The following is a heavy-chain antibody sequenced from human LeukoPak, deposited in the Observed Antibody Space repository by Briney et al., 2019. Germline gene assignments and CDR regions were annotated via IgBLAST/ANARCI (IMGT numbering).Heavy chain of an antibody. V-gene: IGHV6-1*01. CDR2: TYYRSKWSS. CDR3: AREGTSRCGLDY. D-gene: IGHD2-15*01. Sequence: SQTLSLTCAISGDSVSSNSAAWNWIRQSPSRGLEWLRRTYYRSKWSSDYAVSVKSRITINPDTSKNQFSLQLNSVTPEDTAVYYCAREGTSRCGLDYWGQGTLVTVSS. J-gene: IGHJ4*02. CDR1: GDSVSSNSAA.